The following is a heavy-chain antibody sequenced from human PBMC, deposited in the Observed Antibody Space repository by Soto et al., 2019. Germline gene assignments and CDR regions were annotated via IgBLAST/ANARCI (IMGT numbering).Heavy chain of an antibody. J-gene: IGHJ4*02. V-gene: IGHV4-59*12. CDR2: IYYSGST. CDR3: GRDWVRDY. D-gene: IGHD3-16*01. CDR1: GRSISSYY. Sequence: SETLSLTCTVSGRSISSYYWSWIRQPPGKGLEWIGYIYYSGSTNYNPSLKSRVTISVDTSKNQFSLKLSSVTAADTAVYYCGRDWVRDYWGQGTLVTVSS.